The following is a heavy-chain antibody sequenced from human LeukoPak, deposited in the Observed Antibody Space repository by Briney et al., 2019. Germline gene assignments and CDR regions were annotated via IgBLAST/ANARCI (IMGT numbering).Heavy chain of an antibody. J-gene: IGHJ4*02. CDR2: MNPNSGNT. Sequence: GASVKVSCTASGYTFTSYYMHWVRQAPGQGLEWMGWMNPNSGNTGYGQKFQGRVTMTRNTSISTAYMELSNLRSEDTAVYYCARVKGSSWPDSWGQGTLVTVSS. V-gene: IGHV1-8*02. CDR1: GYTFTSYY. D-gene: IGHD6-13*01. CDR3: ARVKGSSWPDS.